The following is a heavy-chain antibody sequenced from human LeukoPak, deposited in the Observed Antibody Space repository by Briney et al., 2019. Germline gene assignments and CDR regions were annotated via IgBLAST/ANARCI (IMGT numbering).Heavy chain of an antibody. CDR3: AREIPLVGATDY. D-gene: IGHD1-26*01. V-gene: IGHV4-4*07. CDR2: IYTSGST. Sequence: SETLSLTCSVSVGSISSYYRSWIRQPAGEGLEWIGRIYTSGSTNYNPSLKSRVTMSVDTSKNQFSLKLSSVTAADTAVYYCAREIPLVGATDYWGQGTLVTVSS. J-gene: IGHJ4*02. CDR1: VGSISSYY.